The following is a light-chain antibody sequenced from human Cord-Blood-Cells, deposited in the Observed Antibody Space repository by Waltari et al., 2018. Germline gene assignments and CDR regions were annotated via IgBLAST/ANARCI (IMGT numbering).Light chain of an antibody. Sequence: QSALTPPRSVSGSPGQSVTTSCTGTSSYVGGYNYVSWYQQHPGKAPKLMIYDVSKRPSGVPDRFSGSKSGNTASLTISGLQAEDEADYYCCSYAGSYTWVFGGGTKLTVL. CDR2: DVS. V-gene: IGLV2-11*01. CDR1: SSYVGGYNY. CDR3: CSYAGSYTWV. J-gene: IGLJ3*02.